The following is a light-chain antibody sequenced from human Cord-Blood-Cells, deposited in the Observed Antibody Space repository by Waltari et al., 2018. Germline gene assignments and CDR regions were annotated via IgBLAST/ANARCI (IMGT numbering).Light chain of an antibody. CDR2: WAS. Sequence: DIVMTQSPDYLAVSLGERATINCKSSQSVLYSSNNKNYLAWYQQKPGQPPKLLIYWASTRESGVPDRFSGSGSGTDVSLTISSLQAEDVAVYYCQQYYSTPLTFGQGTKVEIK. V-gene: IGKV4-1*01. CDR3: QQYYSTPLT. CDR1: QSVLYSSNNKNY. J-gene: IGKJ1*01.